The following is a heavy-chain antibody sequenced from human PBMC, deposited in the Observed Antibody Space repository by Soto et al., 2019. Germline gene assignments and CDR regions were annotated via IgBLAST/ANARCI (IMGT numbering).Heavy chain of an antibody. CDR2: FYHSGTT. J-gene: IGHJ4*01. CDR1: GASIGSGAYS. D-gene: IGHD1-7*01. V-gene: IGHV4-30-2*01. CDR3: ARVLSNFRHFFDY. Sequence: SETLSLTCTVSGASIGSGAYSWSWIRQPPGKGLEWIGNFYHSGTTYYSPSLRSRVSISLDMSKNQFSLKLTSVTAADTAVYYCARVLSNFRHFFDYWGHGSLVTVSS.